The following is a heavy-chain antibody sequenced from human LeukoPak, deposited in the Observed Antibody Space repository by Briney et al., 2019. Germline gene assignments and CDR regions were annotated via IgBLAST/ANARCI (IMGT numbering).Heavy chain of an antibody. CDR3: TRDLEYQLLEANFDY. J-gene: IGHJ4*02. V-gene: IGHV3-30*03. CDR1: GFTFSTYG. D-gene: IGHD2-2*01. Sequence: GGSLRLSCEASGFTFSTYGMHWVRQAPGKGLEWMAGISYDGRDKFYADSVKGRFTISRDNSKNTLYLQMNSLRAEDTAVYYCTRDLEYQLLEANFDYWGQGTLVTVSS. CDR2: ISYDGRDK.